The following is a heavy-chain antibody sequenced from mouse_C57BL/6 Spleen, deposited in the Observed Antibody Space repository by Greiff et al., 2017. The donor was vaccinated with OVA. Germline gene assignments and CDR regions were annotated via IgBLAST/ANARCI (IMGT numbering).Heavy chain of an antibody. D-gene: IGHD2-4*01. Sequence: VQLQQSGPELVKPGASVKISCKASGYTFTDYYMNWVKQSHGKSLEWIGDINPNNGGTSYNQKFKGKATLTVDKSSSTAYMELRSLTSEDSAVXYRARRQSMIYYDYVGCLANWGQGTLVTVS. CDR2: INPNNGGT. CDR1: GYTFTDYY. CDR3: ARRQSMIYYDYVGCLAN. J-gene: IGHJ3*01. V-gene: IGHV1-26*01.